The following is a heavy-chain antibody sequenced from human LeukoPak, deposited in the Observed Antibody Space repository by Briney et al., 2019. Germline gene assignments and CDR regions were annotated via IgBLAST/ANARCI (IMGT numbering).Heavy chain of an antibody. Sequence: GGSLRLSCTASGFTFDDYAMSWVRQAPGKGLEWVGFIRSKAYGGTTEYAASVKGRFTISRDDSKSIAYLQMNSLKTEDTAVYYCTRGKVGATPGAFDIWGQGTMVTVSS. CDR3: TRGKVGATPGAFDI. CDR2: IRSKAYGGTT. CDR1: GFTFDDYA. V-gene: IGHV3-49*04. D-gene: IGHD1-26*01. J-gene: IGHJ3*02.